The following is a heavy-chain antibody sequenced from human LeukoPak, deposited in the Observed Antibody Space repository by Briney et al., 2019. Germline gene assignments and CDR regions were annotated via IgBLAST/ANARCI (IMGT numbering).Heavy chain of an antibody. Sequence: GGSLRLSCAASGFTFSSYGMHWVRQAPGKGLEWVAFIRYDGSNKYYADSVKGRFTISRDNSKNTLYLQMNSLRAEDTAVYYCGAGLVGRHFEIDYWGQGTLVTVSS. CDR2: IRYDGSNK. CDR3: GAGLVGRHFEIDY. V-gene: IGHV3-30*02. J-gene: IGHJ4*02. D-gene: IGHD3/OR15-3a*01. CDR1: GFTFSSYG.